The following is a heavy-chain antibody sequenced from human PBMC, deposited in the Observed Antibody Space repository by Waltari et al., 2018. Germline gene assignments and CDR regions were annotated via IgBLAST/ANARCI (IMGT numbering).Heavy chain of an antibody. CDR1: GITFSSYW. CDR3: TRGVAEGFDP. CDR2: INTDGRIT. Sequence: EVQLVESGGDLVQPGGSLRLSCAASGITFSSYWMHWVRQAPGTGLVWGSVINTDGRITIYAYSVRGRFTISRDNAKNTLYLQMNSLRVDDSAVYYCTRGVAEGFDPWGQGTLVTVSS. V-gene: IGHV3-74*01. J-gene: IGHJ5*02. D-gene: IGHD2-15*01.